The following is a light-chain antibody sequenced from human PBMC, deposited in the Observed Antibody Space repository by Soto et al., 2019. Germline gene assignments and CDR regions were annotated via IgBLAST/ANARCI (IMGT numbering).Light chain of an antibody. Sequence: EIVLTQSPGTLSLSPGERATLSCRASQSVRSTYLAWYQQKPGQAPRLLIYGASSRATDIPDRFSGSGSGTDFTLTITTLEPEDFAVFYCQQYGTSPGSFGQGTKVEIK. J-gene: IGKJ2*03. CDR2: GAS. CDR1: QSVRSTY. V-gene: IGKV3-20*01. CDR3: QQYGTSPGS.